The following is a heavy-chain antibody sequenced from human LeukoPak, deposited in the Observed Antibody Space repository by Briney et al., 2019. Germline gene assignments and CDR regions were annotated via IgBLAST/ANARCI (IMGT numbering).Heavy chain of an antibody. CDR3: ARAGWIITSGIDY. V-gene: IGHV4-38-2*01. Sequence: PSETLSLTCGVSGYSISRGYYWAWMRQPPGKGLEGSGAIYHIGSTYYNPSLESRVTISVDTSKNEFSLNLNSVTAADTAVYYCARAGWIITSGIDYWGQGALVTVSS. J-gene: IGHJ4*02. CDR1: GYSISRGYY. CDR2: IYHIGST. D-gene: IGHD1-20*01.